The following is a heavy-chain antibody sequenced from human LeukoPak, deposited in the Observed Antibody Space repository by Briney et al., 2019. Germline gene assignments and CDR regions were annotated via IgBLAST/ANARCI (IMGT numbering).Heavy chain of an antibody. D-gene: IGHD1-26*01. CDR3: ARGGSYLSAFDI. CDR2: ISGSGGST. Sequence: GGSLRLSCAASGFTFSSYAMSWVRQAPGKGLEWVSAISGSGGSTYYADSVKGRFTISRDNSKNTLYLQMNSLRAEDTAVYYCARGGSYLSAFDIWGQGTMVTVSS. CDR1: GFTFSSYA. J-gene: IGHJ3*02. V-gene: IGHV3-23*01.